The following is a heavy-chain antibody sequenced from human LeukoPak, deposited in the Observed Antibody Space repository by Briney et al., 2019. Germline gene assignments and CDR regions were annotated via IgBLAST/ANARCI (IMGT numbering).Heavy chain of an antibody. CDR2: INTDGTVT. D-gene: IGHD2-2*01. CDR1: GFTFSKYW. V-gene: IGHV3-74*01. CDR3: ARGARRICSSTSCPFDP. J-gene: IGHJ5*02. Sequence: GGSLRLSCAASGFTFSKYWMLWVRQAPGKGLESVSRINTDGTVTTYADSVKGRFTISRDNSKNTLYLQMNSLRAEDTAVYYCARGARRICSSTSCPFDPWGQGTLVTVSS.